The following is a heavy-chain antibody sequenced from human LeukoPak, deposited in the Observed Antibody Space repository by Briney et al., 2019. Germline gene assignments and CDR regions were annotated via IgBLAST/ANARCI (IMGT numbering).Heavy chain of an antibody. CDR1: GFTFSSYG. CDR3: AKRAGDYLNYYYYYMDV. CDR2: IWYDGSNK. D-gene: IGHD4-17*01. V-gene: IGHV3-33*06. J-gene: IGHJ6*03. Sequence: PGRSLRLSCAASGFTFSSYGMHWVRQAPGKGLEWVAVIWYDGSNKYYADSVKGRFTISRDNSKNTLYLQMNSLRAEDTAVYYCAKRAGDYLNYYYYYMDVWGKGTTVTVSS.